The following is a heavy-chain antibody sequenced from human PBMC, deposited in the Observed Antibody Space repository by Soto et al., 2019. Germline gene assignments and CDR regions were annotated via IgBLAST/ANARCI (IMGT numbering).Heavy chain of an antibody. CDR2: IIPIFGTA. CDR3: SYALQASSFDI. CDR1: GGTFSSYA. J-gene: IGHJ3*02. V-gene: IGHV1-69*12. Sequence: QVQLVQSGAEVKKPGSSVKVSCKASGGTFSSYAISWVRQAPGQGLEWMGGIIPIFGTANYAQKFQGRVTTTAGESTITPYMELSSLRSADTAVYCCSYALQASSFDIWGQRKMVTDSS.